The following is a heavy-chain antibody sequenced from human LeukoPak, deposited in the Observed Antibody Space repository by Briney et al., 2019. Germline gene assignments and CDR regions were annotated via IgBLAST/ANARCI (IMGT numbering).Heavy chain of an antibody. CDR3: AKGFTHYDFWSGYSDYYYYMDV. J-gene: IGHJ6*03. CDR2: ISGSGGST. CDR1: GFTFSSYA. V-gene: IGHV3-23*01. Sequence: PGGSLRLSCAASGFTFSSYAMSWVRQAPGKGLEWVSAISGSGGSTYYADSVKGRFTISRDNSKNTLYLQMNSLRAEDTAVYYCAKGFTHYDFWSGYSDYYYYMDVWGKGTTVTVSS. D-gene: IGHD3-3*01.